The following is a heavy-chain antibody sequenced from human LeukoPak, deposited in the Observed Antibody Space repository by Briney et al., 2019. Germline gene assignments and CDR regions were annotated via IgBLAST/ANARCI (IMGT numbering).Heavy chain of an antibody. J-gene: IGHJ4*02. D-gene: IGHD6-19*01. CDR1: GYTFTSYA. CDR2: INAGNGNT. Sequence: ASVNVSCKASGYTFTSYAMHWVRQAPGQRLEWMGWINAGNGNTKYSQKFQGRVTITRDTSAGTAYMELSSLRSEDTAVYYCARDPQAHPSGWPDYWGQGTLVTVSS. V-gene: IGHV1-3*01. CDR3: ARDPQAHPSGWPDY.